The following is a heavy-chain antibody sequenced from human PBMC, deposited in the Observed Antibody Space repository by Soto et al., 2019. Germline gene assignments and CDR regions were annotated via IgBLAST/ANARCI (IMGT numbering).Heavy chain of an antibody. D-gene: IGHD3-10*01. CDR3: ARTITMVRGVIIAFDI. Sequence: ASVKVSCKASGYTFTSYAIHWVRQAPGQRLEWMGWINAGNGNTKYSQKFQGRVTITRDTSASTAYMELSSLRSEDTAVYYCARTITMVRGVIIAFDIWGQGTMVTVSS. CDR1: GYTFTSYA. J-gene: IGHJ3*02. CDR2: INAGNGNT. V-gene: IGHV1-3*01.